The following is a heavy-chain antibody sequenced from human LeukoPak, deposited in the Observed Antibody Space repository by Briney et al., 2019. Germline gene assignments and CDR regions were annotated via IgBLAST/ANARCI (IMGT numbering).Heavy chain of an antibody. V-gene: IGHV4-30-4*01. D-gene: IGHD4-17*01. CDR3: ASMTTVTHNWFDP. CDR2: IYYSGST. Sequence: SETLSLTCTVSGGSISSGVYYWSWIRQPPGKGLEWIGYIYYSGSTYYNPSLKSRVTISVDTSKNQFSLKLSSVTAADTAVYYCASMTTVTHNWFDPWGQGTLVTVSS. J-gene: IGHJ5*02. CDR1: GGSISSGVYY.